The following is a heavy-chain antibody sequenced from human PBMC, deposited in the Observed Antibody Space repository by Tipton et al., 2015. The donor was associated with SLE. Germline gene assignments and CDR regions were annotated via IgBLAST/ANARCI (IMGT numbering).Heavy chain of an antibody. V-gene: IGHV4-59*08. CDR3: ARPDSQYYDSSGYLSDAFDI. D-gene: IGHD3-22*01. Sequence: TLSLTCTVSGGSISSYYWSWIRQPPGKGLEWIGYIYYSGSTNYNPSLKSRVTISVDTSKNQFSLKLSSVTAADTAVYYCARPDSQYYDSSGYLSDAFDIWGQGTMVTVSS. CDR1: GGSISSYY. J-gene: IGHJ3*02. CDR2: IYYSGST.